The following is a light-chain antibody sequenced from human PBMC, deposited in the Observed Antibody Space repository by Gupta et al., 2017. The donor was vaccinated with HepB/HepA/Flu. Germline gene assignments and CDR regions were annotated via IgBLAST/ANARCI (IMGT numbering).Light chain of an antibody. CDR1: QSISRS. V-gene: IGKV3-15*01. J-gene: IGKJ1*01. Sequence: EIVMTQSPATLSGSPGERATLSCRASQSISRSLAWYQQKPGEPPRLLIYGASTRATGIPARFSGSGYGTEFTLTISSRQSEDFAIYYCQQYMNWPPWTFGQGTKVEIK. CDR2: GAS. CDR3: QQYMNWPPWT.